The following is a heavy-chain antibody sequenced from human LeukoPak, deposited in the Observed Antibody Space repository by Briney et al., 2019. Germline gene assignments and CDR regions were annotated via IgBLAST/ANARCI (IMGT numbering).Heavy chain of an antibody. V-gene: IGHV4-59*01. CDR2: IYYSGST. D-gene: IGHD3-22*01. Sequence: SETLSLTCTVSGGSISSYYWSWIRQPPGKGLEWVGYIYYSGSTNYNPSLKSRVTISVDTSKNQFSLKLSSVTAADTAVYYCARYIVVVIGDAFDIWGQGTMVTVSS. CDR1: GGSISSYY. CDR3: ARYIVVVIGDAFDI. J-gene: IGHJ3*02.